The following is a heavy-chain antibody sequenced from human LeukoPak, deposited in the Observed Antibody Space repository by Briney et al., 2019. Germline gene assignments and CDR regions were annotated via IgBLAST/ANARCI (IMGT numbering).Heavy chain of an antibody. CDR3: ARARGYCSGGSCYSYGWFDP. J-gene: IGHJ5*02. CDR2: INHSGST. CDR1: GGSISGYY. V-gene: IGHV4-34*01. Sequence: SETLSLTCTVSGGSISGYYWSWLRQPPGKGLECIGEINHSGSTNYNPSLKSRVTISVDPSKNQFSLKLSSVTAADTAVYYCARARGYCSGGSCYSYGWFDPWGQGTLVTVSS. D-gene: IGHD2-15*01.